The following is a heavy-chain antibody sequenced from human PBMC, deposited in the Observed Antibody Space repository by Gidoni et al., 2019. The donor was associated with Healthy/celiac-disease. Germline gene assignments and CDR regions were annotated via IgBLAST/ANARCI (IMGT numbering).Heavy chain of an antibody. D-gene: IGHD6-13*01. CDR1: GFPFVDYG. CDR3: ARDPSWYSSSRYQPFFDY. J-gene: IGHJ4*02. Sequence: EVQLVESGGGVVRPGGSLRLSCAASGFPFVDYGMSWVRQVPGKGLEWVSGINWNGGSTGYGDSVKGRFTISRDNAKNSLYLQMNSLRAEDTALYYCARDPSWYSSSRYQPFFDYWGQGTLVTVSS. CDR2: INWNGGST. V-gene: IGHV3-20*04.